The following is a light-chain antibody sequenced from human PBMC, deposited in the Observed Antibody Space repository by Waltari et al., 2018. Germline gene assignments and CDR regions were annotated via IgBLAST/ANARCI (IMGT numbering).Light chain of an antibody. CDR2: DVT. V-gene: IGLV2-11*01. CDR1: SSDVGDYNY. Sequence: QSALTQPRSVSGSPGQSVTISCTGTSSDVGDYNYVSWYQQHPDKAPKLMIYDVTKRPSGVPDRFSGPKSGNTASLTISGLQAEDEADYYCCSYAGSYSFVFGGGTKLTVL. CDR3: CSYAGSYSFV. J-gene: IGLJ2*01.